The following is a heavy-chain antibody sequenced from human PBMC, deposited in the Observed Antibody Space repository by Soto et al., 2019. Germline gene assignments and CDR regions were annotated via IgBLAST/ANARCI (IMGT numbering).Heavy chain of an antibody. CDR1: GGSFSGYY. J-gene: IGHJ6*02. V-gene: IGHV4-34*01. CDR3: ARKTSDV. CDR2: INHSGST. Sequence: SETLSLTCAVYGGSFSGYYWSWIRQPPGKGLEWIGEINHSGSTNYNPSLKSRVTISVDTSKNQFSLKLSSVTAADTAVYYCARKTSDVWGQGTTVTVSS.